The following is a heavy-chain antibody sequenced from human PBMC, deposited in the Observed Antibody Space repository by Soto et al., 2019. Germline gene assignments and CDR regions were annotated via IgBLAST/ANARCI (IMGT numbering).Heavy chain of an antibody. D-gene: IGHD3-10*01. CDR1: GFSLSTSGVG. CDR2: LYWNEDK. CDR3: VSGSFPNWFDP. J-gene: IGHJ5*02. V-gene: IGHV2-5*01. Sequence: QITLKESGPTLVKPTQSLTLTCTFSGFSLSTSGVGVGWIRQPPGKALEWLALLYWNEDKRYSPSLKSRLTITNDTSKNQVVMTMSNMDPVDTATYYCVSGSFPNWFDPWGQGTLVTVSS.